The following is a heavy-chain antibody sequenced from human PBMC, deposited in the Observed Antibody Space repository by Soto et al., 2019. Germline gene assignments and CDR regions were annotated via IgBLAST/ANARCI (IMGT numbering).Heavy chain of an antibody. J-gene: IGHJ3*02. D-gene: IGHD1-7*01. CDR1: GGSISSYY. CDR2: IYYSGST. Sequence: SETLSLTCTVSGGSISSYYWSWIRQPPGKGLEWIGYIYYSGSTNYNPSLKSRVTISVDTSKNQFSLKLSSVTAADTAVYYCARVPLELELLDAFDIWGQGTMVTVSS. V-gene: IGHV4-59*01. CDR3: ARVPLELELLDAFDI.